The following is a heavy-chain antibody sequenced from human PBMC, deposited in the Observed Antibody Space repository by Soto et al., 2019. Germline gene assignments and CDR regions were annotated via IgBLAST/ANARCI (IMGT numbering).Heavy chain of an antibody. CDR1: GGPFSSCG. V-gene: IGHV1-69*06. J-gene: IGHJ6*02. Sequence: SVKVSSKDSGGPFSSCGISWVRQAPGQGLEWMGGIIPIFGTANYAQKFQGRVTITADKSTSTAYMELSSLRSEDTAVYYCAGFRGSIAVYYYCGMDVWGQGTTVTVSS. CDR3: AGFRGSIAVYYYCGMDV. D-gene: IGHD6-19*01. CDR2: IIPIFGTA.